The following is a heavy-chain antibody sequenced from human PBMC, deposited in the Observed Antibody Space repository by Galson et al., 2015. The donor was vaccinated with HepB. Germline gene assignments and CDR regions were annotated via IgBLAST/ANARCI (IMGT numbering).Heavy chain of an antibody. CDR2: ISSSSSYT. V-gene: IGHV3-11*05. Sequence: SLRLSCAASGFTFSDYYMSWIRQAPGKGLEWVSYISSSSSYTNYADSVKGRFTISRDNAKNSLYLQMNSLRAEDTAVYYCARDKGATIRRGGRFDYWGQGTLVTVSS. J-gene: IGHJ4*02. CDR3: ARDKGATIRRGGRFDY. D-gene: IGHD5-24*01. CDR1: GFTFSDYY.